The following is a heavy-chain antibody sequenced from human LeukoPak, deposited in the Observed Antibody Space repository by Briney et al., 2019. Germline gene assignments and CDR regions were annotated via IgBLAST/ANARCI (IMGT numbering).Heavy chain of an antibody. CDR1: GGTFSSYA. CDR2: IIPIFGTA. CDR3: ARGKHDYGDSYFDY. Sequence: SVKVSCKASGGTFSSYAISWVRQAPGQGLEWMGGIIPIFGTANYAQKFQGRVTITADESTSTAYMELSSLRSEDTAVYYCARGKHDYGDSYFDYWGREPWSPSPQ. V-gene: IGHV1-69*13. J-gene: IGHJ4*02. D-gene: IGHD4-17*01.